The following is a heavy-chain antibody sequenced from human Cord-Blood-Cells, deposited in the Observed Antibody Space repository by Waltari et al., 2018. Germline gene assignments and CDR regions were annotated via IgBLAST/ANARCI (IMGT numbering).Heavy chain of an antibody. CDR2: IFSNAEK. Sequence: QVTLKESGPVLVKPTETLTLTCTVSGFSLSNPRMGVSWIRQPPGKALEWLAHIFSNAEKSYSTSLKSRLTISKDTSKSQVVLTMTNMDPVDTATYYCARIRRSSSWYKDDAFDIWGQGTMVTVSS. D-gene: IGHD6-13*01. V-gene: IGHV2-26*01. J-gene: IGHJ3*02. CDR3: ARIRRSSSWYKDDAFDI. CDR1: GFSLSNPRMG.